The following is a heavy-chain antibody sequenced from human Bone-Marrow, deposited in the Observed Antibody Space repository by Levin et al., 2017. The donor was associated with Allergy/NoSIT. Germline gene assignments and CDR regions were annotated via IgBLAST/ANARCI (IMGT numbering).Heavy chain of an antibody. CDR3: ARGASGSASGNYYLNFYYYMDI. Sequence: SETLSLTCTVSGASVTSGTYYWTWIRQPPGKGLEWIGSVFHTGSANYNPSLKSRLTISVDTSKNQFSLNLISVTAADTAIYFCARGASGSASGNYYLNFYYYMDIWAKGTPVTVSS. J-gene: IGHJ6*03. CDR1: GASVTSGTYY. CDR2: VFHTGSA. D-gene: IGHD3-10*01. V-gene: IGHV4-61*01.